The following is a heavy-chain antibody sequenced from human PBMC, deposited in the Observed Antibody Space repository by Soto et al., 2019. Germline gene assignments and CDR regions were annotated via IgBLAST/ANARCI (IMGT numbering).Heavy chain of an antibody. Sequence: QVQLVQSGAEVKKPGASVMVTCKASGYTFTSFNINWVRQASGQGLEWMGWMNPNSGKTGFAQKFQDRVTMTRNTSIRAAYMELTSLRFEDTAVYYCARSRVACTALFSNWGQGTLVTVSS. CDR2: MNPNSGKT. V-gene: IGHV1-8*01. CDR1: GYTFTSFN. D-gene: IGHD6-19*01. J-gene: IGHJ4*02. CDR3: ARSRVACTALFSN.